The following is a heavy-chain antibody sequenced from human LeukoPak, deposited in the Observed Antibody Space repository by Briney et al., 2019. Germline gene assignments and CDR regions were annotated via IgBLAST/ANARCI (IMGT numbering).Heavy chain of an antibody. CDR3: AGHHPRNTVDF. Sequence: PSETLSLTCAVSGGSISSGGYSWSWIRQPPGKGLEWIGYIYHSGSTYYNPSLKSRVTISLDTSKNQLSLKLSSVTAADTAVYYCAGHHPRNTVDFWGQGTLVTVSS. J-gene: IGHJ4*02. CDR2: IYHSGST. V-gene: IGHV4-30-2*01. CDR1: GGSISSGGYS. D-gene: IGHD2-8*02.